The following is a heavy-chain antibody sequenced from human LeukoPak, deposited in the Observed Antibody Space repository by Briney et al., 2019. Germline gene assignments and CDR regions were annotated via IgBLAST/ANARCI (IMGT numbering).Heavy chain of an antibody. D-gene: IGHD3-10*01. CDR2: ISYDGSHK. CDR3: GKNLDGSGIYDF. Sequence: GGSLRLSCAASGFTFSDYGLHWVRQAPGKGLEWVAVISYDGSHKFYADSVKGRFTISRDNFKNTLYLEMNSLRPEDTAMFYCGKNLDGSGIYDFWGQGTLVTVSS. V-gene: IGHV3-30*18. CDR1: GFTFSDYG. J-gene: IGHJ4*02.